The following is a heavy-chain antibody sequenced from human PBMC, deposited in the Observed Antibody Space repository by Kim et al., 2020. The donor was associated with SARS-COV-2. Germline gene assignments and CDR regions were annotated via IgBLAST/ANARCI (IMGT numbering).Heavy chain of an antibody. CDR1: GFTFSSYW. V-gene: IGHV3-7*03. CDR3: ARDSSSWFDVSYYYGMDV. CDR2: IKQDGSEK. D-gene: IGHD6-13*01. Sequence: GGSLRLSCAASGFTFSSYWMSWVRQAPGKGLEWVANIKQDGSEKYYVDSVKGRFTISRDNAKNSLYLQMNSLRAEDTAVYYCARDSSSWFDVSYYYGMDVWGQGTTVTVSS. J-gene: IGHJ6*02.